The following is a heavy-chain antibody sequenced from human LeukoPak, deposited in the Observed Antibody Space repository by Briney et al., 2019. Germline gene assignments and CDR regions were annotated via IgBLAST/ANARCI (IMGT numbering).Heavy chain of an antibody. J-gene: IGHJ6*03. D-gene: IGHD2-2*01. V-gene: IGHV3-7*01. CDR3: ARVSSVSRGPPIYMDV. CDR2: IKQDGSEK. CDR1: GFTFSSYW. Sequence: GGSLRLSCAASGFTFSSYWMSWVRQAPGKGLERVANIKQDGSEKYYVDSVKGRFTISRDNAKNSLYLQMNSLRAEDTAVYYCARVSSVSRGPPIYMDVWGKGTTVTVSS.